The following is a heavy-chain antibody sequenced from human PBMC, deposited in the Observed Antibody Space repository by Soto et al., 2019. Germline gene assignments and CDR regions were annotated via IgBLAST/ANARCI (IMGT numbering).Heavy chain of an antibody. CDR3: ARNGGAHYDSSGYHYALDY. Sequence: PGESLKISCAASVYIFRNNCITWLRQTPVKGLEWVGRIDLSDSYKSYNPSFQGHVSFSADTSISTAYLQWSSLRASDTAIYYCARNGGAHYDSSGYHYALDYWAQGTTVTVSS. J-gene: IGHJ4*02. D-gene: IGHD3-22*01. CDR2: IDLSDSYK. CDR1: VYIFRNNC. V-gene: IGHV5-10-1*01.